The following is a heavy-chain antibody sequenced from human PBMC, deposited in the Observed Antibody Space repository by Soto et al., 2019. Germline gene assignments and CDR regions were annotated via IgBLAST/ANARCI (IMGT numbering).Heavy chain of an antibody. J-gene: IGHJ5*02. D-gene: IGHD3-22*01. CDR3: AKGYDSSGYYIPYNWFDP. CDR2: ISGSGGST. CDR1: GFTFSSYA. V-gene: IGHV3-23*01. Sequence: VQLLESGGGLVQPGGSLRLSCAASGFTFSSYAMSWVRQAPGKGLEWVSAISGSGGSTYYADSVKGRFTISRDNSKNTLYLQMNSLRAEDTAVYYCAKGYDSSGYYIPYNWFDPWGQGTLVTVSS.